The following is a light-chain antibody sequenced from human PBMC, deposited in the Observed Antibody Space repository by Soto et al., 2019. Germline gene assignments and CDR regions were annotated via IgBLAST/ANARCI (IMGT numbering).Light chain of an antibody. Sequence: QSVLTKPASVYGSPGQSITISCTGTSSDVGGYNFDSWYQQHPGKAPKLMIYNVSNRPSGVSDRFSGSKSGITASLTIFMIQAEDEADYYCSSYATSILEVFGTATKLTVL. CDR1: SSDVGGYNF. CDR2: NVS. V-gene: IGLV2-14*03. J-gene: IGLJ1*01. CDR3: SSYATSILEV.